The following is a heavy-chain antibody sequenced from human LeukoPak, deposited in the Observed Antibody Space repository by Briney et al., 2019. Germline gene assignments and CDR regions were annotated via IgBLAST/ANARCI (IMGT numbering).Heavy chain of an antibody. CDR2: IGTAGDT. V-gene: IGHV3-13*01. CDR1: GFTFSSYD. Sequence: GGSLRLSCAASGFTFSSYDMHWVRQATGKGLEWVSGIGTAGDTYYAGSVKGRFTISRENTKNSLYLQMNSLTAGDTAVYYCAGAGSETQWRAFDFWGQGALVTVFS. D-gene: IGHD6-19*01. J-gene: IGHJ4*02. CDR3: AGAGSETQWRAFDF.